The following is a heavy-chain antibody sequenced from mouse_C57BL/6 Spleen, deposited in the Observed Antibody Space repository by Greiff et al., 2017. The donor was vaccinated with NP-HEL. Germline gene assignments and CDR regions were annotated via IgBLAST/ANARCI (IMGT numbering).Heavy chain of an antibody. V-gene: IGHV5-17*01. Sequence: EVQGVESGGGLVKPGGSLKLSCAASGFTFSDYGMHWVRQAPEKGLEWVAYIISGSSTIYYADTVKGRFTISRDNAKKTLFLQMTSLRSEDTAMYYCAKIYYYGSSWYFDVWGTGTTVTVSS. CDR2: IISGSSTI. J-gene: IGHJ1*03. CDR3: AKIYYYGSSWYFDV. CDR1: GFTFSDYG. D-gene: IGHD1-1*01.